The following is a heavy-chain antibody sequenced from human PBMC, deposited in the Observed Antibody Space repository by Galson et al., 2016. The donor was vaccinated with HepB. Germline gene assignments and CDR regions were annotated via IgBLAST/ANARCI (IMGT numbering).Heavy chain of an antibody. Sequence: SLRLSCAASGFTLTSYAMSWVRQAPGKGLEWLSSVSGSGGSTCYADSVRGRFIISRDSSENTLYLQMNTLRGDDTALYYCAKAGYNSHERNNWFDSWGQGTLVTVSS. CDR3: AKAGYNSHERNNWFDS. CDR1: GFTLTSYA. J-gene: IGHJ5*01. CDR2: VSGSGGST. V-gene: IGHV3-23*01. D-gene: IGHD1-20*01.